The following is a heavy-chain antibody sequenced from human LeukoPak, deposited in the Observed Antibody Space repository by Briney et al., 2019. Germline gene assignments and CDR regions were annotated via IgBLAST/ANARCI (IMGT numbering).Heavy chain of an antibody. CDR3: ARRAGAYSHPYDY. CDR1: GFTFDDYG. D-gene: IGHD4/OR15-4a*01. Sequence: GGSLRLSCAASGFTFDDYGMSWVRQAPGKGLEWVSGINWNGGSTGYADSVKGRFTISRDNSKNTLYLQMNSLRAEDTAVYYCARRAGAYSHPYDYWGQGTLVTVSS. CDR2: INWNGGST. V-gene: IGHV3-20*04. J-gene: IGHJ4*02.